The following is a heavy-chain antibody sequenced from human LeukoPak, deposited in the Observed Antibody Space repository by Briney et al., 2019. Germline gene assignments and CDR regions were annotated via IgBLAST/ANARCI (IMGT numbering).Heavy chain of an antibody. V-gene: IGHV4-39*01. D-gene: IGHD4-23*01. Sequence: SETLSLTCSVSCGSVSSNTDYWGWIRQSPGKGLEWSGSIYYNENTYYNPSLKRRITMAVDTSKNKLSLNLSSVTAADTARYFCAGHGWDTVVTPRRAYDIWGQGTMVTVSS. CDR1: CGSVSSNTDY. CDR3: AGHGWDTVVTPRRAYDI. CDR2: IYYNENT. J-gene: IGHJ3*02.